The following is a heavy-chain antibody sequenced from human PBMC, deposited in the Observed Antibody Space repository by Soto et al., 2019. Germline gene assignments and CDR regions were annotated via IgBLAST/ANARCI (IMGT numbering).Heavy chain of an antibody. J-gene: IGHJ4*02. Sequence: QLQLQESGPGLVKPSETLSLTCTVSGGSIDSIGYYWGWIRLSPGKGLEWIGTTYYSGSTYYNPSFRSRVTISVDTSKKQFSLKLHSVTAADTAVYYCARLPSHYGPGDHWGQGALVTVS. CDR1: GGSIDSIGYY. CDR3: ARLPSHYGPGDH. V-gene: IGHV4-39*01. CDR2: TYYSGST. D-gene: IGHD4-17*01.